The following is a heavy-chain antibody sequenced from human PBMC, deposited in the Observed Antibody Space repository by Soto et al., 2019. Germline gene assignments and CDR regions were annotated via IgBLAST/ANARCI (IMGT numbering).Heavy chain of an antibody. CDR2: VYYTGTT. Sequence: QVQLQESGPGLVKPSETLSLTCTVPGGSISSYYWNWIRQPPGKGLEYIGYVYYTGTTNYNPYLKRRVTISVETSKRQVSLRLTAVTAADTAVYYWARARFNWNDGHFYGMDVWGPGTTVTVSS. J-gene: IGHJ6*02. D-gene: IGHD1-20*01. CDR3: ARARFNWNDGHFYGMDV. CDR1: GGSISSYY. V-gene: IGHV4-59*01.